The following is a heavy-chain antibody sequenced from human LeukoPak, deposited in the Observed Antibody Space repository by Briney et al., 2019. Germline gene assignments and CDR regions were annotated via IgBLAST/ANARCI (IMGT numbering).Heavy chain of an antibody. J-gene: IGHJ4*02. CDR3: ATGFLWFGELFHY. V-gene: IGHV1-24*01. CDR1: GYALTELS. CDR2: FDPEDGET. Sequence: ASVKVSCKVSGYALTELSMHWVRQAPGKGLEWMGGFDPEDGETIYAQKFQGRVTMTEDTSTDTAYMELSGLRSEDTAVYYCATGFLWFGELFHYWGQGTLVTVSS. D-gene: IGHD3-10*01.